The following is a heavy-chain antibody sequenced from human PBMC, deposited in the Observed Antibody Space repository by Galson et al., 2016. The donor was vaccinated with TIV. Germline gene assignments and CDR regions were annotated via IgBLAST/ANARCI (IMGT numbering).Heavy chain of an antibody. Sequence: SVKVSCKASGGSFSSYVFNWVRQAPGQGLEWMGNIIPLFGSANYAQNFQGRVTITADASTSTAYLELSHLRSEDTAIYYCATDRNTAMDTYYYYYGVAGWVQGTTVTVSS. V-gene: IGHV1-69*13. D-gene: IGHD5-18*01. J-gene: IGHJ6*02. CDR2: IIPLFGSA. CDR1: GGSFSSYV. CDR3: ATDRNTAMDTYYYYYGVAG.